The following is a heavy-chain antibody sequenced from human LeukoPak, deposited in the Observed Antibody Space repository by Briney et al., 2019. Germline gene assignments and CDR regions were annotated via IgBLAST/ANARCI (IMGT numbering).Heavy chain of an antibody. Sequence: GGSLRLSCAASGFTFSSYWMHWVRQAPGKGLVWVSRINSDGSSTSYADSVKGRSTISRGNAKNTLYLQMNSLRAEDTAVYYCARGAGSSWDDAFDIWGQGTMVTVSS. D-gene: IGHD6-13*01. V-gene: IGHV3-74*01. CDR2: INSDGSST. CDR1: GFTFSSYW. CDR3: ARGAGSSWDDAFDI. J-gene: IGHJ3*02.